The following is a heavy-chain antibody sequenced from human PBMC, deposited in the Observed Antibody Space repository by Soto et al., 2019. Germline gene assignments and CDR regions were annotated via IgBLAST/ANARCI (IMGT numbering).Heavy chain of an antibody. Sequence: PSGTLSLTCTVSGGSISSGGYYWSWIRQHPGKGLEWIGYIYYSGSTYYNPSLKSRVTISVDTSKNQFSLKLSSVTAADTAVYYCARDIVATITSWGYYFDYWGQGTLVTVS. CDR3: ARDIVATITSWGYYFDY. V-gene: IGHV4-31*03. CDR1: GGSISSGGYY. J-gene: IGHJ4*02. CDR2: IYYSGST. D-gene: IGHD5-12*01.